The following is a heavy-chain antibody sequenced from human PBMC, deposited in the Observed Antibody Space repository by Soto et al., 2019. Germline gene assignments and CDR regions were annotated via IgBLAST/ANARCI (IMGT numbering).Heavy chain of an antibody. V-gene: IGHV1-69*12. CDR3: ASGKTTVSSPYYYYGMDV. CDR2: IIPIFGTA. D-gene: IGHD4-17*01. Sequence: QVQLVQSGAEVKKPGSSVKVSCKASGGTFSSYAISWVRQAPGQGLEWMGGIIPIFGTANYAQKFQGRVTITADESTGTAYRELSSLRSEDTAVYYCASGKTTVSSPYYYYGMDVWGRGTTVTVSS. CDR1: GGTFSSYA. J-gene: IGHJ6*02.